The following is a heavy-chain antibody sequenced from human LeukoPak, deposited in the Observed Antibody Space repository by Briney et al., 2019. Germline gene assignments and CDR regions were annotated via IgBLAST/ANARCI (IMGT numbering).Heavy chain of an antibody. CDR3: AELGITMIGGV. D-gene: IGHD3-10*02. CDR2: ISFNSGSV. J-gene: IGHJ6*04. Sequence: PGGSLRLSCAASGFTFDDYAIHWVRQAPGKGLEWVSGISFNSGSVGYADYVKGRFTISRDNAKNSLYLQMNSLRAEDTAVYYCAELGITMIGGVWGKGTTVTISS. CDR1: GFTFDDYA. V-gene: IGHV3-9*01.